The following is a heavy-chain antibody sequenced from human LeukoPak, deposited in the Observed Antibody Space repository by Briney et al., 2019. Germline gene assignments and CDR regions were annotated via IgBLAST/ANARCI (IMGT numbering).Heavy chain of an antibody. CDR1: GGSISSSSYY. D-gene: IGHD3-10*01. Sequence: SETLSLTCTVSGGSISSSSYYWGWIRQPPGKGLEWIGSIYYSGSTYYNPSLMSRVTISVDTSKNQFSLKLSSVTAADTAVYYCASLYYGSGSYYPPHFDYWGQGTLVTVSS. V-gene: IGHV4-39*01. CDR2: IYYSGST. CDR3: ASLYYGSGSYYPPHFDY. J-gene: IGHJ4*02.